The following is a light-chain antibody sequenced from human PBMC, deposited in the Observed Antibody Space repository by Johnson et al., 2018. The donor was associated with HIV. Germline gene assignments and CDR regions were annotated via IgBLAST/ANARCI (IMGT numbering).Light chain of an antibody. CDR3: GTWDSSLSTYV. V-gene: IGLV1-51*02. CDR1: SSNIGNNY. J-gene: IGLJ1*01. Sequence: QSVFTQPPSVSAAPGQKVTISCSGSSSNIGNNYVSWYQQFPGTAPKLLIYENNKRPSGIPDRFSGSKSGTSATLGITGLQTGDEADYYCGTWDSSLSTYVFGTGTKVTVL. CDR2: ENN.